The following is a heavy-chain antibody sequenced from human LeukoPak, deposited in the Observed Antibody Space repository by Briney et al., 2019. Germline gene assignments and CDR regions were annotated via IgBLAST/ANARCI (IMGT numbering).Heavy chain of an antibody. J-gene: IGHJ6*03. CDR3: ARRVDTTRGYYYFYMDV. V-gene: IGHV4-39*02. Sequence: PSEXLSLTCSVSGGSISSIGYFWDWFRQSPGKGLEWIGTIYDSGTKYYNPSLKSRVTISVDTSKNHLSLRLSSVTAADTAVYYCARRVDTTRGYYYFYMDVWGKGTTVTVSS. CDR1: GGSISSIGYF. CDR2: IYDSGTK. D-gene: IGHD5-18*01.